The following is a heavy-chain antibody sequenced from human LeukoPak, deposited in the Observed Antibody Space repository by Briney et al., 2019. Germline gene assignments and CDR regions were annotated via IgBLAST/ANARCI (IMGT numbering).Heavy chain of an antibody. J-gene: IGHJ4*02. D-gene: IGHD6-13*01. CDR3: ARDWGTPAGHKYSSSWYSDY. CDR2: VNSDGRTT. CDR1: GFTFSSYW. Sequence: GGSLRLSCAASGFTFSSYWMHWVRQAPGKGLVWVSRVNSDGRTTSYADSVKGRFTISRDNAKNTLYLQMNSLRAEDTAVYYCARDWGTPAGHKYSSSWYSDYWGQGTLVTVSS. V-gene: IGHV3-74*01.